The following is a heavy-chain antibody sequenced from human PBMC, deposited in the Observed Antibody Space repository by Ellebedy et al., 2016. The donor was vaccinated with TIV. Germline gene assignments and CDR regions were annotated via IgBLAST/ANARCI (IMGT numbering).Heavy chain of an antibody. V-gene: IGHV3-23*01. D-gene: IGHD2-15*01. Sequence: GESLKISCAASGFTFSNYVMSWVRQAPGKGLEWVSSISGGVGNTYYADSVKGRFTISRDNSKNTLYLQMNSLRAEDTAVYYCAKGCGGSCYWEAYWGQGTPVTVSS. J-gene: IGHJ4*02. CDR3: AKGCGGSCYWEAY. CDR1: GFTFSNYV. CDR2: ISGGVGNT.